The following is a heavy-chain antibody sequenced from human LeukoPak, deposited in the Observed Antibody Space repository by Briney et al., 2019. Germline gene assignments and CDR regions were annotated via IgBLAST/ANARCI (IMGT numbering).Heavy chain of an antibody. CDR1: GFTFSSYG. J-gene: IGHJ4*02. CDR2: IKQDGSEK. Sequence: GGSLRLSCAASGFTFSSYGMHWVRQAPGKGLEWVANIKQDGSEKYYVDSVKGRFTISRDNAKNSLYLQMNSLRAEDTAVYYCARDRYCSGGSCYLPALFDYWGQGTLVTVSS. D-gene: IGHD2-15*01. V-gene: IGHV3-7*01. CDR3: ARDRYCSGGSCYLPALFDY.